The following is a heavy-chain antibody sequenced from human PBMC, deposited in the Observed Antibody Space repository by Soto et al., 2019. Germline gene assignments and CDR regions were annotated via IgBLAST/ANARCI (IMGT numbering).Heavy chain of an antibody. CDR3: ARPLVQWLPPYGV. D-gene: IGHD6-19*01. J-gene: IGHJ6*02. Sequence: QVQLVESGGGVVQPGRSLRLACAASGFTFSSYSMHWVRQAPCKGLEWVAVISYDGSNKYYADSVKGRFTISRDNSKNTLYLQMNSLRAEDTAVYYCARPLVQWLPPYGVWGQGTTVNVSS. CDR2: ISYDGSNK. V-gene: IGHV3-30-3*01. CDR1: GFTFSSYS.